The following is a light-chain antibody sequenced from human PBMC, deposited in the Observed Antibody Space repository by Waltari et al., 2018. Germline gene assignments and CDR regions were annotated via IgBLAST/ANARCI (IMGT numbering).Light chain of an antibody. CDR1: QSIRSY. V-gene: IGKV1-39*01. J-gene: IGKJ2*01. CDR3: QQTHSAPYT. CDR2: AAS. Sequence: DIQMTQSPSSLSASVGDRVTITCRASQSIRSYLNWLNWYQQKPGKAPELLIYAASSLQSGVPSRFSGSGSGTDFTLTISSLQPEDFATYYCQQTHSAPYTFGQGTKLESK.